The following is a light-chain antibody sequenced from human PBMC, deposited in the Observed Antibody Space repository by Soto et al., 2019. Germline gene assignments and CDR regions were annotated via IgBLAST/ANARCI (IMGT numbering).Light chain of an antibody. CDR2: KAS. V-gene: IGKV1-5*03. CDR3: QKYDGVPLT. J-gene: IGKJ4*01. CDR1: QTISSW. Sequence: DIQMTQSPSTLSGSVGDRVTITCRASQTISSWLAWYQQKPGKAPKLLIYKASTLKSGVPSRFSGSGSGTDFTLTISSLQPEDVATYYCQKYDGVPLTFGGGTKVEIK.